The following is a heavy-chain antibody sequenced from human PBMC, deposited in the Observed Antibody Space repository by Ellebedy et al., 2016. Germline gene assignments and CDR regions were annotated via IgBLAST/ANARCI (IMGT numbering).Heavy chain of an antibody. D-gene: IGHD3-10*01. CDR3: ARDRSYSPTY. V-gene: IGHV3-53*05. J-gene: IGHJ4*02. CDR2: IYSGGST. Sequence: GGSLRLSXAASGFTVSSNYMSWVRQAPGKGLEWVSVIYSGGSTYYADSVKGRFTLSRDNSKNTLYLEMNSLRTEDTAVYYCARDRSYSPTYWGQGTLVTVSS. CDR1: GFTVSSNY.